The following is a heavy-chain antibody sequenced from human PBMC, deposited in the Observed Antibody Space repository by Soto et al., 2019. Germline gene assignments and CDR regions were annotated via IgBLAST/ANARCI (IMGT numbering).Heavy chain of an antibody. CDR1: GGSFSGYY. V-gene: IGHV4-34*01. CDR2: INHSGST. J-gene: IGHJ5*02. Sequence: SETLSLTCAVYGGSFSGYYWSWIRQPPGKGLEWIGEINHSGSTNYNPSLKSRVTISVDTSKNQFSLKLSSVTAADTAVYYCARGDIVVVPAARSKNWFDPWGQGTLVTVSS. D-gene: IGHD2-2*01. CDR3: ARGDIVVVPAARSKNWFDP.